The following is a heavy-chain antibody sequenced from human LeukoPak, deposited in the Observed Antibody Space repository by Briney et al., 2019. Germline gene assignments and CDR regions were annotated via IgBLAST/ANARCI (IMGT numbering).Heavy chain of an antibody. J-gene: IGHJ4*02. D-gene: IGHD3-3*01. CDR2: NSSSSSYI. Sequence: GGSLRLSCAASGFTFSSYSMNWVRQAPGKGLEWVSSNSSSSSYIYYADSVKGRSTISRDNAKNSLYLQMNSLRAEDTAVYYCARDFFDAIFGVVWGFDYWGQGTLVTVSS. CDR3: ARDFFDAIFGVVWGFDY. CDR1: GFTFSSYS. V-gene: IGHV3-21*01.